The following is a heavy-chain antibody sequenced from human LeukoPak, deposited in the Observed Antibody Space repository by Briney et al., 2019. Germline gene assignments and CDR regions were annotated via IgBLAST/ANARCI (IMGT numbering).Heavy chain of an antibody. D-gene: IGHD5-18*01. CDR2: ISDFGST. CDR3: ARLYGYSYGYPCYFDY. V-gene: IGHV4-59*08. Sequence: SETLSLTCTVSGGSISGYYWSWIRQPPGKGLEWIGYISDFGSTNNNPSLKSRVTISVDTSKNQFSLKLSSVTAADTAVYYCARLYGYSYGYPCYFDYWGQGTLVTVSS. J-gene: IGHJ4*02. CDR1: GGSISGYY.